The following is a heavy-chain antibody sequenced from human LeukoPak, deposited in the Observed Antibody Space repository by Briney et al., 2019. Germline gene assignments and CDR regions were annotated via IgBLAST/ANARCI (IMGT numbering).Heavy chain of an antibody. Sequence: GGSLRLSCAASGFTFDDYAMHWVRQAPGKGLEWVSGISWNSGSIGYADSVKGRFTISRDNAKNSLYLQMNGLRAEDTALYYCAKGWIAAAGMKGGWFDPWGQGTLVTVSS. CDR1: GFTFDDYA. V-gene: IGHV3-9*01. D-gene: IGHD6-13*01. CDR3: AKGWIAAAGMKGGWFDP. CDR2: ISWNSGSI. J-gene: IGHJ5*02.